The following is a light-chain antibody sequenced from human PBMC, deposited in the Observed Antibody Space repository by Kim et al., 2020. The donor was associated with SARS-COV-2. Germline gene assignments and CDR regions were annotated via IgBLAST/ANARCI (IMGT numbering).Light chain of an antibody. CDR3: QAWDTSLGVV. Sequence: VSPGQTASITCSGDKLGDKSACWYQLKPGQSPLLVIYQDTMRPSGIPERFSASNSGNTATLTISGTQAVDEADYYCQAWDTSLGVVFGGGTQLTVL. CDR1: KLGDKS. V-gene: IGLV3-1*01. CDR2: QDT. J-gene: IGLJ2*01.